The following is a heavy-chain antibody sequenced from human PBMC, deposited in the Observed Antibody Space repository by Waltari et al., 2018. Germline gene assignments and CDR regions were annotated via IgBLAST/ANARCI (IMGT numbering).Heavy chain of an antibody. V-gene: IGHV4-39*01. CDR3: ASGGYYDILTGYYAPFGY. CDR1: GGSISSSSYY. D-gene: IGHD3-9*01. Sequence: QLQLQESGPGLVKPSETLSLTCTVSGGSISSSSYYWGWIRQPPGKGLEWIGSIYYSGRPDANPALKSRVTISVDTSKNQFSLKLSSVTAADTAVYYCASGGYYDILTGYYAPFGYWGQGTLVTVSS. J-gene: IGHJ4*02. CDR2: IYYSGRP.